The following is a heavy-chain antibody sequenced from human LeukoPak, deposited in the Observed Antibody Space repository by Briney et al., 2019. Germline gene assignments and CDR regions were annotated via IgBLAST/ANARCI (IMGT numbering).Heavy chain of an antibody. D-gene: IGHD6-13*01. CDR2: IYHSGST. Sequence: SETLSLTCTVSGHSVRSSSYDWSWIRQPPGKGLEWIGCIYHSGSTNYNPSLKSRVTISIDTSKNQFSLELRYVTAADTAVYYCARLRIATVYKTTYYYGMDVWGQGTTVTVSS. CDR3: ARLRIATVYKTTYYYGMDV. V-gene: IGHV4-61*01. J-gene: IGHJ6*02. CDR1: GHSVRSSSYD.